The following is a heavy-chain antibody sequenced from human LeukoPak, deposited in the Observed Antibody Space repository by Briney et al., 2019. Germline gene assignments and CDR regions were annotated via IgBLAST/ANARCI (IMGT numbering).Heavy chain of an antibody. Sequence: GASVKVSCQASGYTFTSYYVHWVRQAPGQGLEWMGTINAFGGSTTYAQKFQGRVTMTRDTSTSTVYMELSSLRFEDTAVYYCARVLHENPRTYGSHFQHWGQGTLVTVSS. V-gene: IGHV1-46*01. J-gene: IGHJ1*01. CDR2: INAFGGST. CDR1: GYTFTSYY. D-gene: IGHD4-17*01. CDR3: ARVLHENPRTYGSHFQH.